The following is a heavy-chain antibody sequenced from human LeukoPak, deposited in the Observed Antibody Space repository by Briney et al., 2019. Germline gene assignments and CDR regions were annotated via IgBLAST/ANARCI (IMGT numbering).Heavy chain of an antibody. Sequence: ASVKVSCKASGYTFTGYSLHWVRQAPGQGLEWMGWISPYSGGTNYAQNLQSRVTVTRDTSISTAYMELSSLRSDDTAVYYCARGTLRIVGARGVPHGFDIWGQGTMVTVSS. V-gene: IGHV1-2*02. D-gene: IGHD1-26*01. J-gene: IGHJ3*02. CDR2: ISPYSGGT. CDR1: GYTFTGYS. CDR3: ARGTLRIVGARGVPHGFDI.